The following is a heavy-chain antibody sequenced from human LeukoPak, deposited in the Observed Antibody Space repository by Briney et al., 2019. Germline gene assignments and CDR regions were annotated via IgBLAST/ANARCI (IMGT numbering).Heavy chain of an antibody. D-gene: IGHD6-25*01. Sequence: SETLSLTCAVYGGSFSGYYWSWIRQPPGKGLEWIGEINHSGSTNYNPSLKSRVTISVDTSKNQFSLKLSSVTAADTAVYYCARVRGGSSGGATYFDYWGQGTLVTVSS. J-gene: IGHJ4*02. V-gene: IGHV4-34*01. CDR3: ARVRGGSSGGATYFDY. CDR1: GGSFSGYY. CDR2: INHSGST.